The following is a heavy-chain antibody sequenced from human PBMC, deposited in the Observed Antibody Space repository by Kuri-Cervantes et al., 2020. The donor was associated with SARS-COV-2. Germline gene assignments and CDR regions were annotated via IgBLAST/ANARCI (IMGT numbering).Heavy chain of an antibody. D-gene: IGHD3-16*01. V-gene: IGHV3-30*04. J-gene: IGHJ4*02. Sequence: GESLKISCAASGFTFSSYAMHWVRQAPGKGLEWVAVISYDGSKKYYAESVKGRFIISRDNSKNTMYLQMNSLRAEDTAVYYCARDPYYYGDYPDYWGQGTLVTVSS. CDR3: ARDPYYYGDYPDY. CDR2: ISYDGSKK. CDR1: GFTFSSYA.